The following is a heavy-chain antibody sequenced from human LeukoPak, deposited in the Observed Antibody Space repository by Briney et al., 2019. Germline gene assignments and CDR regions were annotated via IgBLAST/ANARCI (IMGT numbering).Heavy chain of an antibody. D-gene: IGHD6-19*01. CDR1: GYTFTGYY. CDR2: INPNSGGT. Sequence: ASVKVSCKASGYTFTGYYMHWVRQAPGQGLEWMGWINPNSGGTNYAQKFQGRVTMTRDTSISTAYMELSRLRSDDTAVYYCARDGESTIAVAGRAHAEYFQHWGQGTLVTVSS. J-gene: IGHJ1*01. CDR3: ARDGESTIAVAGRAHAEYFQH. V-gene: IGHV1-2*02.